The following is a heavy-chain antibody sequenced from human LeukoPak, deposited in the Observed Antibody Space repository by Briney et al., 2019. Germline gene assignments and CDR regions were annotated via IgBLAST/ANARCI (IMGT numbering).Heavy chain of an antibody. J-gene: IGHJ4*02. D-gene: IGHD3-10*01. CDR1: GFTFGSYW. V-gene: IGHV3-7*01. Sequence: GGSLRLSCVASGFTFGSYWMSWVRQAPGKGLEWVANIKQDGSEKYYVDSVKGRFTISRDNAKNSLFLQMNSLRAEDTAVYYCASAAVLLWIGELFDYWGQGTLVTVSA. CDR2: IKQDGSEK. CDR3: ASAAVLLWIGELFDY.